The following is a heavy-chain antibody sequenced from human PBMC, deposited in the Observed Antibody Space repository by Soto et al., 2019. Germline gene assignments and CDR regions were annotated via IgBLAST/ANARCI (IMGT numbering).Heavy chain of an antibody. CDR3: ATVHGSGRYHHLTDS. J-gene: IGHJ5*01. V-gene: IGHV3-23*01. D-gene: IGHD3-10*01. Sequence: PGGSLRLGCAAPGFRCSSDAMTWVRQAPGKGLEWVSLISGSGGSTYYADSVKGRFTISRDNSRDTLYLQMNSLRAEDTAVYYSATVHGSGRYHHLTDSWGQRT. CDR2: ISGSGGST. CDR1: GFRCSSDA.